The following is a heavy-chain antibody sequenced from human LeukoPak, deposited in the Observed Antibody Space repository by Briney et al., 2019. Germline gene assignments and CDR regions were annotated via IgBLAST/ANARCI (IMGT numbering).Heavy chain of an antibody. J-gene: IGHJ6*03. V-gene: IGHV4-59*01. D-gene: IGHD4-11*01. CDR3: ARDSNSHLYSYFSMDV. CDR1: GDSISSYY. Sequence: SETLSLTCNVSGDSISSYYWSWIRQPPGKGLEWIGYIYYSGSTNYNPSPKSRVTISVDSSKNQFSLNLKSVTAADTAVYYCARDSNSHLYSYFSMDVWGKGTTVTVSS. CDR2: IYYSGST.